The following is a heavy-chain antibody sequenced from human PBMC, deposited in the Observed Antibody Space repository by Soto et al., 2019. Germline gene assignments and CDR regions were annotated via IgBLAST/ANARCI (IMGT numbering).Heavy chain of an antibody. CDR1: EFTLRGYA. Sequence: GGSLRLSCAASEFTLRGYAMDWVRQAPGKGLEYVSGISSNGVGTYYANSVQGRFTISRDNSKNTVYLQMGSLRPEDMAVYYCARRARPDFYYMDVWGKGTTVTVSS. V-gene: IGHV3-64*01. CDR3: ARRARPDFYYMDV. J-gene: IGHJ6*03. D-gene: IGHD6-6*01. CDR2: ISSNGVGT.